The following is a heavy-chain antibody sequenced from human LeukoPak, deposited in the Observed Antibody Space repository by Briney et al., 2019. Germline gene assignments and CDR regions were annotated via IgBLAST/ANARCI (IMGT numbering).Heavy chain of an antibody. CDR2: INSGGST. V-gene: IGHV3-53*01. Sequence: GGSLRLSCAASGFTVSSNYMNWVRQAPGQGLEWVSVINSGGSTHYADSVKGRFTISRDNSKNTLYLQMNSLRAEDTAVYYCARDLYYYGSGSENFLYYWGQGTLVTVSS. D-gene: IGHD3-10*01. CDR1: GFTVSSNY. CDR3: ARDLYYYGSGSENFLYY. J-gene: IGHJ4*02.